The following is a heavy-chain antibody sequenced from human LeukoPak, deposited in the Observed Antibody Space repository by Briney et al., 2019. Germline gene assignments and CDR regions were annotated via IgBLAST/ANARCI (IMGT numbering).Heavy chain of an antibody. CDR3: ARDDEYCSSTSCYPNNWFDP. D-gene: IGHD2-2*01. CDR1: GLTFSSYW. J-gene: IGHJ5*02. V-gene: IGHV3-7*01. Sequence: GGSLRLSCAASGLTFSSYWMSWVRQAPGKGLEWVANIKQDGSEKYYVDSVKGRFTISRDNAKNSLYLQMNSLRAEDTAVYYCARDDEYCSSTSCYPNNWFDPWGQGTLVTVSS. CDR2: IKQDGSEK.